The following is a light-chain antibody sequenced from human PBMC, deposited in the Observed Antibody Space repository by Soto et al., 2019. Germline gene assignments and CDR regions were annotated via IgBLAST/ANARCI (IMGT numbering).Light chain of an antibody. V-gene: IGKV3-11*01. CDR2: DAS. CDR3: HQRSNWPIT. Sequence: ELVLTQSPATLSLSPGERATLSCRASQRVSRNLAWYQQKPGQAPRLLIYDASNRDTGIPARFSGSGSGTDFTLTTSSLGPEDVAVYYCHQRSNWPITFGQGTRLEIK. CDR1: QRVSRN. J-gene: IGKJ5*01.